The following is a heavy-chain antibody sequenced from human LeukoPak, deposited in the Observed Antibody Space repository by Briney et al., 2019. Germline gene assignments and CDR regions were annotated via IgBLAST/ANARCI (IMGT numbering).Heavy chain of an antibody. CDR2: IYSGGST. CDR3: AREESSSWSGAFDI. CDR1: GFTVSSNY. V-gene: IGHV3-53*01. D-gene: IGHD6-13*01. Sequence: GGSLRLSCAASGFTVSSNYMSWVRQAPGKGLEWVSVIYSGGSTYYADSVKGRFTISRDNSKNTLYLQMNSLRAEDTAVYYCAREESSSWSGAFDIWGQGTMVTVSS. J-gene: IGHJ3*02.